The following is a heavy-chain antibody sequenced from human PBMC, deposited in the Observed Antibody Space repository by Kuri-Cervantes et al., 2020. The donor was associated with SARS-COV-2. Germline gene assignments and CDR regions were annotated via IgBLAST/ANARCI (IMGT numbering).Heavy chain of an antibody. V-gene: IGHV3-15*01. D-gene: IGHD6-13*01. CDR2: IKSKTDGGTT. J-gene: IGHJ6*02. CDR1: GFTFSNAW. CDR3: TTVAGIAAVGTSHYYGMDV. Sequence: GGSLRLSCAASGFTFSNAWMSWVRQAPGKGLEWVGRIKSKTDGGTTDYAAPVKGRFTISRDDSKNTLYLQMNSLKPEDTAVYYCTTVAGIAAVGTSHYYGMDVWGQGNTVTLSS.